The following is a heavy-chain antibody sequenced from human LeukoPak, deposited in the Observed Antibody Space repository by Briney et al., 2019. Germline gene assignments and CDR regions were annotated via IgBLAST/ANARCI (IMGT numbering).Heavy chain of an antibody. CDR3: AKDLVGATPLGMDV. J-gene: IGHJ6*02. V-gene: IGHV3-74*01. Sequence: AGGSLRLSCAASGFTFSSYWMHWVRQAPGKGLVWVSRINTDGSSTSYADSVKGRFTISRDNSKNTLYLQMNSLRAEDTAVYYCAKDLVGATPLGMDVWGQGTTVTVSS. D-gene: IGHD1-26*01. CDR1: GFTFSSYW. CDR2: INTDGSST.